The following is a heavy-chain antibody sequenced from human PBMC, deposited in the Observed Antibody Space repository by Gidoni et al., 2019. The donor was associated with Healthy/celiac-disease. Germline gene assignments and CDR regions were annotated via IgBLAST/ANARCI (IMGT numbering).Heavy chain of an antibody. CDR3: AKDQRELLRNYYGMDV. V-gene: IGHV3-30*18. CDR2: ISYDGSNK. J-gene: IGHJ6*02. CDR1: SYG. Sequence: SYGMHWVRQAPGKGLEWVAVISYDGSNKYYADSVKGRFTISRDNSKNTLYLQMNSLRAEDTAVYYCAKDQRELLRNYYGMDVWGQGTTVTVSS. D-gene: IGHD1-26*01.